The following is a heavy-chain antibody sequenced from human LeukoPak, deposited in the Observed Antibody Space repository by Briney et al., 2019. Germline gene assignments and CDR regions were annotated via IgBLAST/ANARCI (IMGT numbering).Heavy chain of an antibody. CDR3: ARRGSMVRGDFYYMDV. J-gene: IGHJ6*03. CDR2: ISGYNGYT. D-gene: IGHD3-10*01. CDR1: GYTFTSYG. Sequence: ASVKVSCKASGYTFTSYGINWVRRAPGQGLEWMGYISGYNGYTKYSQQLQDRVTVTTDTSTSTAYMELRSLRSDDTAVYYCARRGSMVRGDFYYMDVWGKGTTVTVSS. V-gene: IGHV1-18*01.